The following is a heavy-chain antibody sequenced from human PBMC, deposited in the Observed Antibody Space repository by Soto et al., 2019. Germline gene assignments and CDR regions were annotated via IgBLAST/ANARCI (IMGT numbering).Heavy chain of an antibody. J-gene: IGHJ4*02. CDR2: ISYDGSNK. Sequence: GGSLRLSCAASGFTFSSYGMHWVRQAPGKGLEWVAVISYDGSNKYYADSVKGRFTISRDNSKNTLYLQMNSLRAEDTAVYYCAKDRWASGSYYFDYWGQGTLVTVSS. D-gene: IGHD3-10*01. V-gene: IGHV3-30*18. CDR3: AKDRWASGSYYFDY. CDR1: GFTFSSYG.